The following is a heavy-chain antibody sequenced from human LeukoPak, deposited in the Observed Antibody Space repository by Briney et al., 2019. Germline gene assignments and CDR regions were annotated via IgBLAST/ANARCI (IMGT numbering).Heavy chain of an antibody. Sequence: GGSLRLSCAASGFTFDDYGMSWVRQAPGKGLEWVSAISGSGGSTYYADSVKGRFTISRDNSKNTLYLQMNSLRAEDTAVYYCAKTKYSSSWYYFDYWGQGTLVTVSS. CDR2: ISGSGGST. CDR1: GFTFDDYG. D-gene: IGHD6-13*01. J-gene: IGHJ4*02. V-gene: IGHV3-23*01. CDR3: AKTKYSSSWYYFDY.